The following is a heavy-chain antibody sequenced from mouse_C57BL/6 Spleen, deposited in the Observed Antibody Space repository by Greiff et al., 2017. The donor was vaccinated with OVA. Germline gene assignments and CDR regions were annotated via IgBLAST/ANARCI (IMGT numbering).Heavy chain of an antibody. CDR1: GFTFSDYG. CDR2: ISSGSSTI. CDR3: ARRDGKGYFDV. V-gene: IGHV5-17*01. J-gene: IGHJ1*03. D-gene: IGHD2-1*01. Sequence: EVKLVESGGGLVKPGGSLKLSCAASGFTFSDYGMHWVRQAPEKGLEWVAYISSGSSTIYYADTVKGRFTISRDNAKNTLFLQMTSLRSEDTAMYYCARRDGKGYFDVWGTGTTVTVSS.